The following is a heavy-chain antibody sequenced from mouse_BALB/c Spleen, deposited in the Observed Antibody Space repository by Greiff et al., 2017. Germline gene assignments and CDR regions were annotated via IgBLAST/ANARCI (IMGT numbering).Heavy chain of an antibody. CDR1: GYAFTNYL. D-gene: IGHD6-1*01. CDR3: TTSKGY. Sequence: QVQLKQSGAELVRPGTSVKVSCKASGYAFTNYLIEWVKQRPGQGLEWIGVINPGSGGTNYNEKFKGKATLTVDKSSSTAYMQLSSLTSEDSAVYYCTTSKGYWGQGTTLTVSS. J-gene: IGHJ2*01. V-gene: IGHV1-54*01. CDR2: INPGSGGT.